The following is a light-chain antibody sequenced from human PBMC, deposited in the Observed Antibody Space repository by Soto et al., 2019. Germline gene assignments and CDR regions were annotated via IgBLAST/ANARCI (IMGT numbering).Light chain of an antibody. CDR1: QSVSSK. CDR3: LQYYNWPRT. V-gene: IGKV3D-15*01. J-gene: IGKJ1*01. Sequence: ETVMTQSPATLSVSPGERATLSCRASQSVSSKLAWYQQKPGQAPRLLIYGASTRATGIPARFSGSGSGTEFTLTISSLQSEDSAVYYCLQYYNWPRTFGQGTKVDIK. CDR2: GAS.